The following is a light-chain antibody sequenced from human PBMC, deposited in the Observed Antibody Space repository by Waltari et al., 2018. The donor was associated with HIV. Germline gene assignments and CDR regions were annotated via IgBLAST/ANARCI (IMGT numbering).Light chain of an antibody. CDR3: SSYAGSINVL. Sequence: QSALTQPPTASGSPGQSVTISCTGTSRDVGGYNYVSWYQQHPGKAPKLLIAEVSKRPSGVPDPFAGSKSGNTASLTVSGLQAEDEADYYCSSYAGSINVLFGGGTKLAVL. V-gene: IGLV2-8*01. CDR1: SRDVGGYNY. J-gene: IGLJ2*01. CDR2: EVS.